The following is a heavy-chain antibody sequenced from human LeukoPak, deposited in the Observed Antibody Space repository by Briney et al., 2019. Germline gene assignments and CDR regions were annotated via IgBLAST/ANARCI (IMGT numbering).Heavy chain of an antibody. CDR3: ASSITIFGVVYSDAFDI. CDR1: GFTFSSCW. D-gene: IGHD3-3*01. Sequence: GGSLRLSCAASGFTFSSCWMSWVRQAPGKGLEWVANIKQDGSEKYYVDSVKGRFTISRDNAKNSLYLQMNSLRAEDTAVYYCASSITIFGVVYSDAFDIWGQGTMVTVSS. V-gene: IGHV3-7*01. CDR2: IKQDGSEK. J-gene: IGHJ3*02.